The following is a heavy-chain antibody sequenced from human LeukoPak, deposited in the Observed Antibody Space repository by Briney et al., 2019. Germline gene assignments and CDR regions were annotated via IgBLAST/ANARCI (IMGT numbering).Heavy chain of an antibody. D-gene: IGHD1-1*01. J-gene: IGHJ4*02. Sequence: PGGSLRLSCAASGFNFNHAWMTWVRQAPGKGLEWVGRIKSKNDGGTTDFAAPVKGRFTISRDDSKRMMFLEMNGLKTEDTAVYYCVGRPWNFDYWGRGTLVTVSS. CDR1: GFNFNHAW. V-gene: IGHV3-15*05. CDR2: IKSKNDGGTT. CDR3: VGRPWNFDY.